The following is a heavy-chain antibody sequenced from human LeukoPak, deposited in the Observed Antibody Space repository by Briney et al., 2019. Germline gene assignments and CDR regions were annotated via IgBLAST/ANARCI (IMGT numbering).Heavy chain of an antibody. CDR2: ISGSGGST. Sequence: PGGSLRLSCAASGFTVSSNYMSWVRQAPGKGLEWVSAISGSGGSTYYADSVKGRFTISRDNSKNTLYPQMNSLRAEDTAVYYCAKEGDILTGYDYYFDYWGQGTLVTVSS. D-gene: IGHD3-9*01. V-gene: IGHV3-23*01. CDR3: AKEGDILTGYDYYFDY. CDR1: GFTVSSNY. J-gene: IGHJ4*02.